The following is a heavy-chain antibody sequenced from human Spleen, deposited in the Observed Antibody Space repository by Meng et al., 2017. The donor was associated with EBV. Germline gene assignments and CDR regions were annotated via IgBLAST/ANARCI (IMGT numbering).Heavy chain of an antibody. CDR1: GGSFSGYY. CDR2: INHSGST. CDR3: ARGNGDYGDHIFSVHFDY. J-gene: IGHJ4*02. Sequence: LKQWGAGLLNPSETLALTCAVYGGSFSGYYCSWIRQPPGKGLEWIGEINHSGSTNYNPSLKSRVTISVDTSKNQFSLKLSSVTAADTAVYYCARGNGDYGDHIFSVHFDYWGQGTLVTVSS. D-gene: IGHD4-17*01. V-gene: IGHV4-34*01.